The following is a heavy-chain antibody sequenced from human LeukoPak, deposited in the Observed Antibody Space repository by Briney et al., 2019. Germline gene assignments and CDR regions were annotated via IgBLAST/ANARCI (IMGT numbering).Heavy chain of an antibody. CDR3: ASHSAAGPYYFDY. CDR2: IYSGGST. D-gene: IGHD6-13*01. Sequence: GGSLRLSCAASGFTVSSNYMSWVRQAPGKGLEWVSVIYSGGSTYYADSVKGRFTISRDNSKNTLYLQMNSLRAEDTAVYYCASHSAAGPYYFDYWGQGTLVTVSS. V-gene: IGHV3-53*01. J-gene: IGHJ4*02. CDR1: GFTVSSNY.